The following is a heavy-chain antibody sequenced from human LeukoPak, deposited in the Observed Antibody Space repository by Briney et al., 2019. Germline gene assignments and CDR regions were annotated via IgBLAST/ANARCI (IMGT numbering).Heavy chain of an antibody. V-gene: IGHV3-21*01. J-gene: IGHJ4*02. CDR1: GFFFSSYT. D-gene: IGHD4-23*01. CDR3: VRDYGGTSGYFDL. CDR2: ISGKGTYI. Sequence: PGESLRLSCTGSGFFFSSYTMNWVRQAPGGGLDWVSSISGKGTYIYDADSVKGRFTISRDNAKNSLYLEMNSLRVEDTAIYYCVRDYGGTSGYFDLWGQGTLVTVSS.